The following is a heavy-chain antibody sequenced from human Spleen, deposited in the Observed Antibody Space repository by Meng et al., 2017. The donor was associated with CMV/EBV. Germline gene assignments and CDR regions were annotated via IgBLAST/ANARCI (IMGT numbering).Heavy chain of an antibody. D-gene: IGHD1-26*01. CDR3: ARSDEWERFDY. Sequence: SCKTSGYTFTGYYIHWVRQAPGQGLEWMGRINTDSGGTIYAQKFQGRVTMTRDTSISTAYMEVRRLRSDDTAVYYCARSDEWERFDYWGQGTLVTVSS. V-gene: IGHV1-2*06. CDR1: GYTFTGYY. J-gene: IGHJ4*02. CDR2: INTDSGGT.